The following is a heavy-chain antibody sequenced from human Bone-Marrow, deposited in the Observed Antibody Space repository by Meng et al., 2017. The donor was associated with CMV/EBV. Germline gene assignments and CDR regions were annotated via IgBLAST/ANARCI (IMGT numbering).Heavy chain of an antibody. Sequence: SCGSISSSHWWSWVRQPPGKGLEWIGEIYHSGSTNYNPSLKSRVTISVDKSKNQFSLKLSSVTAADTAVYYCARVRYSSSSGYYFDYWGQGTLVTVSS. D-gene: IGHD6-6*01. J-gene: IGHJ4*02. CDR3: ARVRYSSSSGYYFDY. V-gene: IGHV4-4*02. CDR1: CGSISSSHW. CDR2: IYHSGST.